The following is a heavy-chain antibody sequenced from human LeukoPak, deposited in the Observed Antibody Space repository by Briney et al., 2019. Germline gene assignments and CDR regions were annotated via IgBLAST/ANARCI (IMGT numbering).Heavy chain of an antibody. CDR2: ISSDSSSFK. D-gene: IGHD1-1*01. CDR1: GFTFSSHH. CDR3: ARGTYWSPLDFDY. Sequence: GGSLRLSCAASGFTFSSHHLHWVRQAPGKGLEWVSSISSDSSSFKYYAHSVQGRFTISRDNARNSLYLQMNSLRAEDTAVYYCARGTYWSPLDFDYWGQGSLVTVSS. V-gene: IGHV3-21*04. J-gene: IGHJ4*02.